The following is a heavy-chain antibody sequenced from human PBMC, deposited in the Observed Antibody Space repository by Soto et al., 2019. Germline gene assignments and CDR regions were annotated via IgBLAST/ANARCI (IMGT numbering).Heavy chain of an antibody. Sequence: EEYLKISCNGSGYSFTTFWITWVRQMPGKGLEWMGTVDPRDSYTNYSPSFQGHVTISADKSISTAYLQWGSLKASDTAIYYCGRLYCIRTSPDGWFDPWGQGTLVTVSS. J-gene: IGHJ5*02. D-gene: IGHD2-2*01. CDR3: GRLYCIRTSPDGWFDP. V-gene: IGHV5-10-1*01. CDR1: GYSFTTFW. CDR2: VDPRDSYT.